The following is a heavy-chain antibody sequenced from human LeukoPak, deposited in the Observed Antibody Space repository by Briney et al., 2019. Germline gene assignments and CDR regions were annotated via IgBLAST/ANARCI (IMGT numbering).Heavy chain of an antibody. CDR1: EFTFSSYA. D-gene: IGHD3-3*01. V-gene: IGHV3-23*01. Sequence: GGSLRLSCAASEFTFSSYAMSWVRQAPGKGLEWVSTISGSGDSTFYADSVKGRFTISRDNSMNTLYLQTNSLRAEDTAVYYCARGDFWLDYWGQGALVTVSS. CDR2: ISGSGDST. CDR3: ARGDFWLDY. J-gene: IGHJ4*02.